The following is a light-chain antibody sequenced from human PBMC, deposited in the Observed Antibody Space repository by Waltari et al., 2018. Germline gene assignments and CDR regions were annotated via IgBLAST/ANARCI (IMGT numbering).Light chain of an antibody. CDR2: GAS. Sequence: EIVMTQSPATLSVSPGERATLSCRASQSVRNHLVGYQQKPGQAPRLLIYGASTRVTGIPARFSGSGSGTEFTLTISSLQSEDFAVYYCQQYNNWPPWTFGQGTKVEIK. CDR1: QSVRNH. J-gene: IGKJ1*01. CDR3: QQYNNWPPWT. V-gene: IGKV3-15*01.